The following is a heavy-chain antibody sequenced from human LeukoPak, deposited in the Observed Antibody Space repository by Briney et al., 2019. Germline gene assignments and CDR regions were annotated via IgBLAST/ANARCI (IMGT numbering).Heavy chain of an antibody. D-gene: IGHD2-15*01. CDR3: ARDRGGGGYCSGGSCTGYFDL. V-gene: IGHV1-2*02. CDR1: GYTFTGYY. Sequence: ASVKASCMASGYTFTGYYMHWVRQAPGQGLEWMGWINPNSGGTNYAQKFQGRATMTRDTSISTAYMELSRLRSDDTAVYYCARDRGGGGYCSGGSCTGYFDLWGRGTLVTVSS. CDR2: INPNSGGT. J-gene: IGHJ2*01.